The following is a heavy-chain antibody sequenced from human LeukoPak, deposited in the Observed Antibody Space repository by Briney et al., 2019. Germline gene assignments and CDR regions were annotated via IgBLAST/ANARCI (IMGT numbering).Heavy chain of an antibody. D-gene: IGHD2-15*01. CDR1: GFTFSSYS. Sequence: AGGSLRLSCAASGFTFSSYSMNWVRQGPGKGLEWVSYISSSSSTIYYADSVKGRFTISRDNAKNSLYLQMNSLRDEDTAVYYCARVVVVAASFDAFDIWGQGTMVTVSS. CDR3: ARVVVVAASFDAFDI. V-gene: IGHV3-48*02. CDR2: ISSSSSTI. J-gene: IGHJ3*02.